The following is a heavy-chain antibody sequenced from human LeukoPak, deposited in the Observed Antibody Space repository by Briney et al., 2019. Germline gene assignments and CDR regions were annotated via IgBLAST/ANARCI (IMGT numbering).Heavy chain of an antibody. J-gene: IGHJ5*02. CDR3: ARLYCSSTSCYRPYNWSDP. Sequence: SGPTLVNPTQTLTLTCTFSGFSLSTSGVGVGWIRQPPGKALEWLALIYWNDDKRYSPSLKSRLTITKDTSKNQVVLTMTNMDPVVTATYYCARLYCSSTSCYRPYNWSDPWGQRTLVTVSS. V-gene: IGHV2-5*01. CDR2: IYWNDDK. D-gene: IGHD2-2*01. CDR1: GFSLSTSGVG.